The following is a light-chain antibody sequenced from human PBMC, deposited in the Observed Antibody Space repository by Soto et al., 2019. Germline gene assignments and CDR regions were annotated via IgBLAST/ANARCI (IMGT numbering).Light chain of an antibody. CDR3: AAWDDSLNGFYV. CDR1: SSNLGAGYD. J-gene: IGLJ1*01. Sequence: QSVLTQPPSVSGAPGQRVTISCTGNSSNLGAGYDVHWYQQLPGAAPKLVIYSNNQRPSGVPDRFSGSKSGTSATLAISGLQSEDEADYYCAAWDDSLNGFYVFGTGTKLTVL. V-gene: IGLV1-40*01. CDR2: SNN.